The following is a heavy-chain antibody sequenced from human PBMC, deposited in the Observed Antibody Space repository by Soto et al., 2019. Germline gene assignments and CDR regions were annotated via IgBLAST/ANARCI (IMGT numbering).Heavy chain of an antibody. V-gene: IGHV3-53*01. D-gene: IGHD6-6*01. J-gene: IGHJ6*02. Sequence: GGSLRLSCSGSGVTVSSNYMSWVRQAPGKGLEWVSVIYSGGSTYYADSVKGRFTISRDNSKNTLYLQMNSLRAEDTAVYYCARERLVDVWGQGTTVTVSS. CDR2: IYSGGST. CDR3: ARERLVDV. CDR1: GVTVSSNY.